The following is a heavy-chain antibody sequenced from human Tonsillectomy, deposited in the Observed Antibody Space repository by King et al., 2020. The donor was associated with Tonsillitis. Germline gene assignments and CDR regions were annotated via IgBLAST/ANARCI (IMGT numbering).Heavy chain of an antibody. CDR3: ARQYPLSGRPQRYFDY. CDR2: IYYSGST. J-gene: IGHJ4*02. D-gene: IGHD6-19*01. V-gene: IGHV4-39*07. Sequence: QLQESGPGLVKPSETLSFTCTVSGGSISSSSYYWGWIRQPPGKGLEWIGSIYYSGSTYLNPSLKSRVTISIDTSKNQFSLRLSSVTAADTAVYYCARQYPLSGRPQRYFDYWGQGTLLTVSS. CDR1: GGSISSSSYY.